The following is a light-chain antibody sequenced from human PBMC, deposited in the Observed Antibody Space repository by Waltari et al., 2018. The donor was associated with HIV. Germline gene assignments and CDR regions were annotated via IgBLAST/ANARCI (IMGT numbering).Light chain of an antibody. Sequence: TPGQRVTISCSGTTSNIGTNVVNWYQQVPGTAPKLLISSNNQRPSGVPDRFSGFKSGTSASLAINGLQSEDEADYYCATWDDTPTGHVLFGGGTKVTVL. V-gene: IGLV1-44*01. CDR1: TSNIGTNV. J-gene: IGLJ2*01. CDR3: ATWDDTPTGHVL. CDR2: SNN.